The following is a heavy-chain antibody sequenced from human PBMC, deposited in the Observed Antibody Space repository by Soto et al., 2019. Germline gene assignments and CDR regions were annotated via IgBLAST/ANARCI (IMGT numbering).Heavy chain of an antibody. CDR3: ARVALLRNSGYDPDYYYGMDV. Sequence: ASVKVSCKASGYTFTSYGISWVRQAPGQGPEWMGWISGNNGNTKYAQKVQVRVTMTTDTSTSTAYMELRSLRSDDTAVYYCARVALLRNSGYDPDYYYGMDVWGQGTTVTVSS. V-gene: IGHV1-18*01. J-gene: IGHJ6*02. CDR2: ISGNNGNT. CDR1: GYTFTSYG. D-gene: IGHD5-12*01.